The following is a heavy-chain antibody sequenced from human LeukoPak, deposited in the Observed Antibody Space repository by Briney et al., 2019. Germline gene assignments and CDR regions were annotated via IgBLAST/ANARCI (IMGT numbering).Heavy chain of an antibody. CDR3: ATKSEYSSSWYSLDY. J-gene: IGHJ4*02. V-gene: IGHV1-2*02. Sequence: GASVKVSFKASGYTFTSYYMHWVRQGPGQGLEWMGWINPNSGGTNYAQKFQGRVTMTRDTSISTAYMELSRLRSDDTAVYYCATKSEYSSSWYSLDYWGQGTLVTVSS. D-gene: IGHD6-13*01. CDR1: GYTFTSYY. CDR2: INPNSGGT.